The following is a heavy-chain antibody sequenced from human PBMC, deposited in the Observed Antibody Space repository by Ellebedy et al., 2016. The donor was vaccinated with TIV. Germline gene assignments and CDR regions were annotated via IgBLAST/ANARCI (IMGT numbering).Heavy chain of an antibody. Sequence: GESLKISXAASGFTFSSYSMNWVRQAPGKGLEWVSSISSSSSYIYYADSVKGRFTISRDNAKNSLYLQMNSLRAEDTAVYYCARDLETGGYGSGNDYWGQGTLVTVSS. CDR1: GFTFSSYS. V-gene: IGHV3-21*01. CDR2: ISSSSSYI. J-gene: IGHJ4*02. D-gene: IGHD3-10*01. CDR3: ARDLETGGYGSGNDY.